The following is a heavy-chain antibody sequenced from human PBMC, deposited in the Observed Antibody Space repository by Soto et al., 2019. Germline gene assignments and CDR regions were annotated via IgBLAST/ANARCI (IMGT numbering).Heavy chain of an antibody. CDR1: GFNLGSYW. D-gene: IGHD1-1*01. J-gene: IGHJ4*02. CDR2: INDYGTTI. Sequence: GGSLRLACAASGFNLGSYWMHWVRQAPGKGLVWVSRINDYGTTINYAESVEGRFTISRDDAKSEVYLQMNNLRAEDTAVYYCARGGLEPFDYWGQGALVTVSS. CDR3: ARGGLEPFDY. V-gene: IGHV3-74*01.